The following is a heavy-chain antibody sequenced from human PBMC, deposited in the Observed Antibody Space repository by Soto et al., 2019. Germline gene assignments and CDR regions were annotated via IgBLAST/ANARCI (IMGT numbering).Heavy chain of an antibody. D-gene: IGHD2-2*01. J-gene: IGHJ4*02. CDR3: ARGMNGYCSCTSCSYLSDY. CDR2: ISAYNGNT. V-gene: IGHV1-18*04. Sequence: ASVKVSCKASGYTFTSYGISWVRQAPGQGLEWMGWISAYNGNTNYAQKLQGRVTMTTDTSTSTAYMELRSLRSDDTAVYYCARGMNGYCSCTSCSYLSDYWGQGTMVTVYS. CDR1: GYTFTSYG.